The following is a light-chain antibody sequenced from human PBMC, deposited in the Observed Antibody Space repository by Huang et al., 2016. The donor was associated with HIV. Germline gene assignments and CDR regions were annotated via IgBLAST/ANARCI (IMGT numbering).Light chain of an antibody. J-gene: IGKJ1*01. CDR3: QQYNNWPPTWT. Sequence: EIVMTQSPTTLSLSPGERATLSCRASQSVGSNLAWYQQKPGQAPRLVIYGASTRATGTPARFSGSGSGTEFTLTISSLQSEDFAVYSCQQYNNWPPTWTFGQWTKVEIK. CDR1: QSVGSN. V-gene: IGKV3-15*01. CDR2: GAS.